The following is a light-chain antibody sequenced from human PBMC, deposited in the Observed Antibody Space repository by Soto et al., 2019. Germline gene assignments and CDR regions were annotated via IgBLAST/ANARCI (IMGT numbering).Light chain of an antibody. CDR1: QSVSSY. Sequence: EIVLTQSPGTLSLSPGERATLSCRASQSVSSYLAWYQQKPGQAPRLLIFGASNRATGIPARFSGSGSGTDFTLTINSLEPDDFAVYYCQQRDSWPITFGQGTRLEIK. J-gene: IGKJ5*01. V-gene: IGKV3-11*01. CDR3: QQRDSWPIT. CDR2: GAS.